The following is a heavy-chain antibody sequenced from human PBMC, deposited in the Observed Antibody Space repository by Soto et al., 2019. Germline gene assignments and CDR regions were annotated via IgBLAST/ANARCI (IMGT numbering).Heavy chain of an antibody. D-gene: IGHD5-12*01. Sequence: PGGSLRLSCAASGFTVSSNYMSWVRQAPGKGLEWVSVIYSGGSTYYADPVKGRFTISRDNSKNTLYLQMNSLRAEDTAVYYCARETYWWLRLHNDAFDIWGQGTMVTVSS. CDR2: IYSGGST. J-gene: IGHJ3*02. CDR1: GFTVSSNY. CDR3: ARETYWWLRLHNDAFDI. V-gene: IGHV3-66*01.